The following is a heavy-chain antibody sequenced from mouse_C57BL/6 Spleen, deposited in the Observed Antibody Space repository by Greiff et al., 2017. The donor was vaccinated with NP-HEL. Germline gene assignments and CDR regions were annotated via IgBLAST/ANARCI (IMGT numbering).Heavy chain of an antibody. D-gene: IGHD2-5*01. CDR3: ARGPYYSNRLDAMDY. J-gene: IGHJ4*01. CDR2: IDPSDSYT. V-gene: IGHV1-69*01. Sequence: QVQLQQPGAELVMPGASVKLSCKASGYTFTSYWMHWVKQRPGQGLEWIGEIDPSDSYTNYNQKFKGKSTLTVDKSSSTAYMQLSSLTSEDSAVYNCARGPYYSNRLDAMDYWGQGTSVTVSS. CDR1: GYTFTSYW.